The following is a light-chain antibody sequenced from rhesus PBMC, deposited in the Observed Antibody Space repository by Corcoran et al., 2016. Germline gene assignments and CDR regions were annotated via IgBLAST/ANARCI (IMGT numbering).Light chain of an antibody. CDR1: QGISNA. J-gene: IGKJ1*01. V-gene: IGKV1-33*02. CDR3: QQGYSTPWT. Sequence: DIQMSQSPSYLSASVGDKVTITCRASQGISNALAWYQQKPGKPPKLLSYAESSLESWVPAMFSGSRSGTDVPLTISSLQPEDFATYYCQQGYSTPWTFGQGTKVEIK. CDR2: AES.